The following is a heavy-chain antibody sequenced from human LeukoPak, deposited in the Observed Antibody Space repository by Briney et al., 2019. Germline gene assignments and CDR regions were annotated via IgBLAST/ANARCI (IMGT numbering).Heavy chain of an antibody. V-gene: IGHV3-21*01. CDR3: ARDRAYNSGSGSYFLYNGMDV. CDR2: ISSSSSYI. CDR1: GVTFSSYS. J-gene: IGHJ6*02. D-gene: IGHD3-10*01. Sequence: GGSLRLSCAASGVTFSSYSMNWVRQAPGKGLEWVSSISSSSSYIYYADSVKGRFTISRDNAKNSLYLQMNSLRAEDTAVYYCARDRAYNSGSGSYFLYNGMDVWGQGTTVTVSS.